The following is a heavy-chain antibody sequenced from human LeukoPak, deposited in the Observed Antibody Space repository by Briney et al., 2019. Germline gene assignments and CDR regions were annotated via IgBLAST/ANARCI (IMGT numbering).Heavy chain of an antibody. Sequence: SETLSLTCTVSGGSISSYYWSWIRQPPGKGLEWIGYIYYSGSTNYNPSLKSRVTISVVTSKNQFSLKLSSVTAADTAVYYCARTSSSSWHGGWFDPWGQGTLVTVSS. J-gene: IGHJ5*02. CDR3: ARTSSSSWHGGWFDP. V-gene: IGHV4-59*01. CDR1: GGSISSYY. D-gene: IGHD6-13*01. CDR2: IYYSGST.